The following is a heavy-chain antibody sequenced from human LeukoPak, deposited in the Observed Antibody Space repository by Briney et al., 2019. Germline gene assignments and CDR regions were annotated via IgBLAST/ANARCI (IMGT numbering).Heavy chain of an antibody. J-gene: IGHJ5*02. D-gene: IGHD3-10*01. CDR3: ARKGEHYYDSGKLWPAWFDL. Sequence: SETLSLTCTVSGGSISSSSYYWGWIRQPPGKGLEWIGSIYYSGNTYYNPSLKSRVTISVDTSKNQFSLKLSSVTAADTAVYYCARKGEHYYDSGKLWPAWFDLWGQGTLVPVSA. CDR1: GGSISSSSYY. CDR2: IYYSGNT. V-gene: IGHV4-39*07.